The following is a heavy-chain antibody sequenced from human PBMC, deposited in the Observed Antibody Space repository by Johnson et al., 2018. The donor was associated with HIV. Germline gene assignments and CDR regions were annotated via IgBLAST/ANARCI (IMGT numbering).Heavy chain of an antibody. CDR3: ARRMVVGYHALDF. J-gene: IGHJ3*01. V-gene: IGHV3-30-3*01. CDR2: ISYDGSNK. CDR1: GFTFSSYA. D-gene: IGHD2-21*01. Sequence: QVQLVESGGGVVQPGRSLRLSCAASGFTFSSYAMHWVRQAPGKGLEWVAVISYDGSNKYYADSVKGRFTISRDNSKNTLYLQMNSLRAEDTAVYYCARRMVVGYHALDFWGQGTVVSVP.